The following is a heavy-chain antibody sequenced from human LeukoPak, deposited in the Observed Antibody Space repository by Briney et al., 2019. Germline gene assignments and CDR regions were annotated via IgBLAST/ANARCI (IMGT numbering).Heavy chain of an antibody. Sequence: GGSLRLSCTASGFTFSSYEMNWVRQAPGKGLEWVSYISSSGSTIYYADSVKGRFTISRDNAKNSLYLQMNSLRAEDTAVYYCARDCSGGSCYSPAPGAFDIWGQGTMVTVSS. CDR1: GFTFSSYE. D-gene: IGHD2-15*01. CDR2: ISSSGSTI. CDR3: ARDCSGGSCYSPAPGAFDI. J-gene: IGHJ3*02. V-gene: IGHV3-48*03.